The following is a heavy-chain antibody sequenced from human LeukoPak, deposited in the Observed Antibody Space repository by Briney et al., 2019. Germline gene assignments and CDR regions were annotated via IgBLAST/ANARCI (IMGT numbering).Heavy chain of an antibody. V-gene: IGHV4-59*08. D-gene: IGHD5-24*01. CDR3: ARLRRDGYNDAFDI. CDR2: IYYSGST. Sequence: SETLSLTCTVSGGSISSYYWSWIRQPPGKGLEWIGYIYYSGSTNYNPSLKSRVTISVDTSKIQFSLKLSSVTAADTAVYYCARLRRDGYNDAFDIWGQGTMVTVSS. CDR1: GGSISSYY. J-gene: IGHJ3*02.